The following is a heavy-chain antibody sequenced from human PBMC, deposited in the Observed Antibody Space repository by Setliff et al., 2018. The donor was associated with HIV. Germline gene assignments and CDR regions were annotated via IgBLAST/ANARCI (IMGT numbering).Heavy chain of an antibody. CDR3: AGLSDFLDY. Sequence: SETLSLTCNVSGGSISTNRDHWGWIRQPPGKGLEWIGSISYSGNTYYHPSLQSRVTISLDMSKNQFSLKVKSVTAADTAVYYCAGLSDFLDYWGLGNLVTVSS. J-gene: IGHJ4*02. CDR2: ISYSGNT. D-gene: IGHD2-21*01. CDR1: GGSISTNRDH. V-gene: IGHV4-39*07.